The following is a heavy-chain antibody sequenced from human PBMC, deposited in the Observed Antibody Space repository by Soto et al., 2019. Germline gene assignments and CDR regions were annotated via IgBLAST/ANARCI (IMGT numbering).Heavy chain of an antibody. CDR3: ATVRPQLYYYGSGRSFDP. CDR2: FDPEDGET. Sequence: GASVKVSCKVSGYTLTELSMHWVRRAPGRGLEWMGGFDPEDGETIYAQKFQGRVTMTEDTSTDTAYMELSSLRSEDTAVYYCATVRPQLYYYGSGRSFDPWGQGTLVTVSS. CDR1: GYTLTELS. D-gene: IGHD3-10*01. V-gene: IGHV1-24*01. J-gene: IGHJ5*02.